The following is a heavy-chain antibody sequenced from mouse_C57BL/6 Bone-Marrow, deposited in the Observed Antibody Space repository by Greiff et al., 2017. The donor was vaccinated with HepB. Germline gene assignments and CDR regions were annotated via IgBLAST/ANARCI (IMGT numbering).Heavy chain of an antibody. CDR3: TKVAYYSNFYWFAY. J-gene: IGHJ3*01. CDR2: IDPETGGT. D-gene: IGHD2-5*01. CDR1: GYTFTDYE. Sequence: VKLMESGAELVRPGASVTLSCKASGYTFTDYEMHWVKQTPVHGLEWIGAIDPETGGTAYNQKFKGKAILTADKSSSTAYMELRSLTSEDSAVYYCTKVAYYSNFYWFAYWGQGTLVTVSA. V-gene: IGHV1-15*01.